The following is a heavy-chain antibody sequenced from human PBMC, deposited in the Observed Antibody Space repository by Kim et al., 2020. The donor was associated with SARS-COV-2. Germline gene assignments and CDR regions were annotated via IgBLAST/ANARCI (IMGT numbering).Heavy chain of an antibody. J-gene: IGHJ6*02. D-gene: IGHD5-18*01. Sequence: ASVKVSCKASGYTFTSYDINWVRQATGQGLEWMGWMNPNSGNTGYAQKFQGRVTMTRNTSISTAYMELSSLRSEDTAVYYCARSGYGTSRRWDYYYYYYGMDVWGQGTTVTVSS. CDR3: ARSGYGTSRRWDYYYYYYGMDV. CDR1: GYTFTSYD. V-gene: IGHV1-8*01. CDR2: MNPNSGNT.